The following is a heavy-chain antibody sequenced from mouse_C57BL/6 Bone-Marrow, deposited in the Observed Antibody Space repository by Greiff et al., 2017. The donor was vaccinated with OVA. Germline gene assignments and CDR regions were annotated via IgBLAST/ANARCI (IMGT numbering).Heavy chain of an antibody. CDR2: ISGGGGNT. Sequence: EVQRVESGGGLVKPGGSLKLSCAASGFTFSSYTMSWVRQTPEKRLEWVATISGGGGNTYYPDSVKGRSTISRDNAKITLYLHMSSLRSEDAALYYCASNRGWFAYWGQGTLVTVSA. CDR1: GFTFSSYT. J-gene: IGHJ3*01. CDR3: ASNRGWFAY. V-gene: IGHV5-9*01.